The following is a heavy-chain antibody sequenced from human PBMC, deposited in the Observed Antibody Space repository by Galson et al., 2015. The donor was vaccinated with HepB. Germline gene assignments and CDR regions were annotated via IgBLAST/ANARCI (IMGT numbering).Heavy chain of an antibody. J-gene: IGHJ4*02. CDR1: GITFSIYA. CDR3: ATGQQLGL. Sequence: SLRLSCAASGITFSIYAMSWVRQAPGKGLEWVSKITANSDTTHYVDSVKGRFTVFRDNSKKTLYLQMDILRAEDTALYYCATGQQLGLWGRGTLVTVSS. D-gene: IGHD6-13*01. V-gene: IGHV3-23*01. CDR2: ITANSDTT.